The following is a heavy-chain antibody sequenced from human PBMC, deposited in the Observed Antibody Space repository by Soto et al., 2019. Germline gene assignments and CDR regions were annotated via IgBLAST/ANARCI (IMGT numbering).Heavy chain of an antibody. V-gene: IGHV1-69*13. CDR2: IIPIFGTA. Sequence: AASVKVSCKASGGTFSSYAISWVRQAPGQGLEWMGGIIPIFGTANYAQKFQGRVTITADESTSTAYMELSSLRSEDTAVYYCASFPKSAGTPAIDYWGQGTLVTVSS. D-gene: IGHD1-1*01. CDR3: ASFPKSAGTPAIDY. J-gene: IGHJ4*02. CDR1: GGTFSSYA.